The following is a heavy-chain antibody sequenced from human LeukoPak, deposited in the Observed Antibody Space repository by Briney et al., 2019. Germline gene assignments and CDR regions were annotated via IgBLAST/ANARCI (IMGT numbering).Heavy chain of an antibody. CDR2: IYYSGST. J-gene: IGHJ3*02. D-gene: IGHD3-22*01. CDR3: ARDYYDSSGYLGAFDI. V-gene: IGHV4-39*02. Sequence: PSETLSLTCTVSGGSISGSSYYWGWIRQPPGKGLEWIGSIYYSGSTYYNPSLKSRVTISVDTSKNQFSLKLNSVTATDTAVYYCARDYYDSSGYLGAFDIWGQGTMVTVSS. CDR1: GGSISGSSYY.